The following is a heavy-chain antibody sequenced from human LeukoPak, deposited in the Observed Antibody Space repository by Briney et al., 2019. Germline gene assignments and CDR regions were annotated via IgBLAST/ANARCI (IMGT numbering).Heavy chain of an antibody. CDR2: VRYDGSNK. J-gene: IGHJ4*02. D-gene: IGHD6-6*01. CDR3: TKEMADRREAFDY. V-gene: IGHV3-30*02. CDR1: GFTFSNYG. Sequence: GGSLRLSCAASGFTFSNYGIHWVRQAPGKGLEWVAFVRYDGSNKYYANSVKGRFTISRDNSKNTLYLQMNSLRAGDTAVYYCTKEMADRREAFDYWGQGTLATVSS.